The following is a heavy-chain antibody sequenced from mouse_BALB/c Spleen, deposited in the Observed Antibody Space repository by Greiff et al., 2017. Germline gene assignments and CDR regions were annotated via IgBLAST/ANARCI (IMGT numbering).Heavy chain of an antibody. D-gene: IGHD2-4*01. CDR2: IDPANGNT. V-gene: IGHV14-3*02. CDR1: GFNIKDTY. Sequence: VQLQQSGAELVKPGASVKLSCTASGFNIKDTYMHWVKQRPEQGLEWIGRIDPANGNTKYDPKFQGKATITAYTSSNTAYLQLSSLTSEDPAVYYCARSGDYDGFADWGQGTLVTVSA. J-gene: IGHJ3*01. CDR3: ARSGDYDGFAD.